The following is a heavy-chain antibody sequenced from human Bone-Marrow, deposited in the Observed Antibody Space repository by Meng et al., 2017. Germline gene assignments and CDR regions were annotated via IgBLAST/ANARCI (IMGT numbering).Heavy chain of an antibody. CDR1: GFTFSSYW. J-gene: IGHJ5*02. CDR2: INSDGSST. V-gene: IGHV3-74*01. D-gene: IGHD3-22*01. CDR3: ARGGDSSA. Sequence: GGSLRLSCAASGFTFSSYWMHWVRQAPGKGLVWVSRINSDGSSTSYADSVKGRFTISRDNSKNMLYVQMNSLRADDTAIYYCARGGDSSAWGQGTLVTVSS.